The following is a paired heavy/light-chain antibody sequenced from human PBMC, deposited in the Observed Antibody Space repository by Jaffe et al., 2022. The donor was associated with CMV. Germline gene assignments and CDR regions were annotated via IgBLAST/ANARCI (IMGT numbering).Heavy chain of an antibody. Sequence: QLQLQESGPGLVKPSETLSLTCTVSGGSISSSSYYWGWIRQPPGKGLEWIGSIYYSGSTYYNPSLKSRVTISVDTSKNQFSLKLSSVTAADTAVYYCARHEEQDYYDSSGYYYPAISYFQHWGQGTLVTVSS. D-gene: IGHD3-22*01. CDR2: IYYSGST. CDR3: ARHEEQDYYDSSGYYYPAISYFQH. CDR1: GGSISSSSYY. V-gene: IGHV4-39*01. J-gene: IGHJ1*01.
Light chain of an antibody. CDR2: DAS. V-gene: IGKV3-11*01. Sequence: EIVLTQSPATLSLSPGERATLSCRASQSVSSYLAWYQQKPGQAPRLLIYDASNRATGIPARFSGSGSGTDFTLTISSLEPEDFAVYYCQQRSNWRSEGLTFGGGTKVEIK. J-gene: IGKJ4*01. CDR3: QQRSNWRSEGLT. CDR1: QSVSSY.